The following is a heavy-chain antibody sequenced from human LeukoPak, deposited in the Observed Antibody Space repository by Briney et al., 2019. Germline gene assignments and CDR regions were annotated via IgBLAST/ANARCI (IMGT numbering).Heavy chain of an antibody. V-gene: IGHV4-59*01. Sequence: PGGSLRLSCAASGFTFSSYAMSWVRQAPGKGLEWIGYAHYSGTTNYNPSLKSRATISLDTSKNQFSLKLSSVTAADTAVFYCATADRGVFDYWGQGTLVTVSS. J-gene: IGHJ4*02. D-gene: IGHD1-14*01. CDR2: AHYSGTT. CDR3: ATADRGVFDY. CDR1: GFTFSSYA.